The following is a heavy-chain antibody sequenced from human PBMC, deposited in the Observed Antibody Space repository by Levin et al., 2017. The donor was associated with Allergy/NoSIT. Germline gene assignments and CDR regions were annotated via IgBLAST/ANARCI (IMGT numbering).Heavy chain of an antibody. V-gene: IGHV1-18*01. CDR1: GFNFNLYG. CDR3: ARVFYFDRSGYYDP. Sequence: ASVKVSCKTSGFNFNLYGIIWVRQAPGQGLEWMGWISGHNGKTDYAQKFQGRVSMTTDTSTSTAYMELRNLRSDDTAMFYCARVFYFDRSGYYDPWGQGTLVTVSS. CDR2: ISGHNGKT. J-gene: IGHJ5*02. D-gene: IGHD3-22*01.